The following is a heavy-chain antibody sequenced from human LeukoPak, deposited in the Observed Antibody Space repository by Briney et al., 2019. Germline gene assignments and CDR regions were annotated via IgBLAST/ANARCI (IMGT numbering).Heavy chain of an antibody. CDR2: IIPIFGTA. CDR3: AGAVVPGDAFDI. CDR1: GYTFTSYG. D-gene: IGHD4-23*01. J-gene: IGHJ3*02. Sequence: SVKVSCKASGYTFTSYGISWVRQAPGQGLEWMGGIIPIFGTANYAQKFQGRVTITADESTSTAYMELSSLRSEDTAVYYCAGAVVPGDAFDIWGQGTMVTVSS. V-gene: IGHV1-69*13.